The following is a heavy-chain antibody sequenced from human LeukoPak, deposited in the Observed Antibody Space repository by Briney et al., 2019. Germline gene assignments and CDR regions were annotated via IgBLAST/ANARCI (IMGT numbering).Heavy chain of an antibody. Sequence: GGSLRLSCAASGFTFRSYGMSWVRQAPGKGLEWVSGISGSGGRTFYADSVKGRFTISRDNSKNTLYLQMNSLRAEDTAVYYCARERSFGVVIIGPGYYYYYMDVWGKGTTVTVSS. CDR2: ISGSGGRT. D-gene: IGHD3-3*01. CDR3: ARERSFGVVIIGPGYYYYYMDV. CDR1: GFTFRSYG. V-gene: IGHV3-23*01. J-gene: IGHJ6*03.